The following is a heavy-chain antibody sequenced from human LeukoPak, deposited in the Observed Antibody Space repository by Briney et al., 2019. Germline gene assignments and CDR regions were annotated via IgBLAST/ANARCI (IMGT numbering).Heavy chain of an antibody. CDR3: ARDSSGWFPGDFDI. CDR1: GFTFSSYA. D-gene: IGHD6-19*01. J-gene: IGHJ3*02. V-gene: IGHV3-30*04. CDR2: ISYDGSNK. Sequence: PGGSLRLSCAASGFTFSSYAMHWVRQAPGKGLEWVAVISYDGSNKYYADSVKGRFTISRDNAKNSLYLQMNSLRAEDTAVYYCARDSSGWFPGDFDIWGQGTMVTVSS.